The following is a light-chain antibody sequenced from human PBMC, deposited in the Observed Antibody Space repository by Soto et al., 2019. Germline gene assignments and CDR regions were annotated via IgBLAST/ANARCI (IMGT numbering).Light chain of an antibody. J-gene: IGKJ1*01. Sequence: EIVMTQSPASLSVSPGERATLSCRASQNVGSRLAWYHHKPGQAPRFLIYGASTWAAGIPDRFSGSGSGTEFTLTITSLQSEDFAVYYCHQYDTWPRTFGQGTKVDIK. CDR3: HQYDTWPRT. CDR2: GAS. CDR1: QNVGSR. V-gene: IGKV3-15*01.